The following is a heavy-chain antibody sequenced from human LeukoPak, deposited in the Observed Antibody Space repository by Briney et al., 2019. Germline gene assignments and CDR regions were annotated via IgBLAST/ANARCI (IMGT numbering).Heavy chain of an antibody. CDR3: ARAGRYNWNYGVYFDY. Sequence: SVKVSCKASGGTFSSYAISWVRQAPGQGLGWMGRIIPIFGTANYAQKFQGRVTITTDESTSTAYMELSSLRSEDTAVYYCARAGRYNWNYGVYFDYWGQGTLVTVSS. V-gene: IGHV1-69*05. D-gene: IGHD1-7*01. J-gene: IGHJ4*02. CDR1: GGTFSSYA. CDR2: IIPIFGTA.